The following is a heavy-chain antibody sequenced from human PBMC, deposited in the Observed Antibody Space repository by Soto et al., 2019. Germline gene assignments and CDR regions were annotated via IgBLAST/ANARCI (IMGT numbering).Heavy chain of an antibody. CDR1: GGSISSGDYY. CDR3: AREGLYSYGPMDV. D-gene: IGHD5-18*01. V-gene: IGHV4-30-4*01. Sequence: SETLSLTCTVSGGSISSGDYYWSWIRQPPGKGLEWIGYIYYSGSTYYNPSLKSRVTISVDTSKNQFSLKPSSVTAADTAMYYCAREGLYSYGPMDVWGQGTTVTVSS. CDR2: IYYSGST. J-gene: IGHJ6*02.